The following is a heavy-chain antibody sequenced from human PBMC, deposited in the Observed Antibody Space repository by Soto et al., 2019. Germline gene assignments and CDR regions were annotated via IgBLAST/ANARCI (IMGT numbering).Heavy chain of an antibody. D-gene: IGHD6-6*01. CDR1: GFTFSSYG. J-gene: IGHJ4*02. CDR3: ARDSIAARPLFDY. V-gene: IGHV3-30*03. CDR2: ISYDGSNK. Sequence: LRLSCAASGFTFSSYGMHWVRQAPGKGLEWVAVISYDGSNKYYADSVKGRFTISRDNSKNTLYLQMNSLRAEDTAVYYCARDSIAARPLFDYWGQGALVTVPQ.